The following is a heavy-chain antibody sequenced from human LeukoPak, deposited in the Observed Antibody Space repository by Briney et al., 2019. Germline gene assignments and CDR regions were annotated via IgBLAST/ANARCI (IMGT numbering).Heavy chain of an antibody. CDR2: INWNGGST. CDR1: GFTFDDYG. V-gene: IGHV3-20*01. Sequence: GGSLRLSCAASGFTFDDYGMSWVRQAPGKGLEWVSGINWNGGSTGYADSVKGRFTISRDNAKNSLYLQMNSLRAEDTALYHCARTSARTPAAISYYFDYWGQGTLVTVSS. CDR3: ARTSARTPAAISYYFDY. D-gene: IGHD2-2*01. J-gene: IGHJ4*02.